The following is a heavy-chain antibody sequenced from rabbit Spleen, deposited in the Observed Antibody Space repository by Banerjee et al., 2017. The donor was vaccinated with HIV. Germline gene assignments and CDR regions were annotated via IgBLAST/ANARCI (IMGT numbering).Heavy chain of an antibody. D-gene: IGHD8-1*01. CDR3: ARDTGSSFSTYGMDL. CDR2: INASTGKP. J-gene: IGHJ6*01. Sequence: QEQLVESGGGLVQPEGSLTLTCKASGFSFSDRDVMCWVRQAPGKGLEWIACINASTGKPVYATWASGRFTISRTSSTTVTLQMTSLTVADTATYFCARDTGSSFSTYGMDLWGQGTLVTV. V-gene: IGHV1S45*01. CDR1: GFSFSDRDV.